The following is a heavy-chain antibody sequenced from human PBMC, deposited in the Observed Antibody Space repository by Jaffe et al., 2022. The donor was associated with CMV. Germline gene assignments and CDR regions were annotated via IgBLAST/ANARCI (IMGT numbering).Heavy chain of an antibody. Sequence: QVQLVESGGGVVQPGRSLRLSCAASGFTFSSYGMHWVRQAPGKGLEWVAVIWYDGSNKYYADSVKGRFTISRDNSKNTLYLQMNSLRAEDTAVYYCARDLGSSGWYDYYYYGMDVWGQGTTVTVSS. CDR3: ARDLGSSGWYDYYYYGMDV. D-gene: IGHD6-19*01. V-gene: IGHV3-33*01. CDR1: GFTFSSYG. CDR2: IWYDGSNK. J-gene: IGHJ6*02.